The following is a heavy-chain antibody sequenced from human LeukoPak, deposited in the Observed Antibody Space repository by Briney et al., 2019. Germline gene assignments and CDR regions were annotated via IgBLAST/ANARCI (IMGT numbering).Heavy chain of an antibody. CDR3: AKDANYYDSSGYYGPFDY. V-gene: IGHV3-23*01. D-gene: IGHD3-22*01. Sequence: YPGGSLRLSCAASGFTFGTYAMNWVRQAPGKGLEWVSAISGSDGRTYYADSVKGRFTISRDNSENTLYLQMNSLRDEDTAVYYCAKDANYYDSSGYYGPFDYWGQGTLVTVSS. CDR2: ISGSDGRT. J-gene: IGHJ4*02. CDR1: GFTFGTYA.